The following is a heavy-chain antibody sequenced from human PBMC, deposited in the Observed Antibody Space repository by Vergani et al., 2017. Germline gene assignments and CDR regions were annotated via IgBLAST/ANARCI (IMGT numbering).Heavy chain of an antibody. CDR3: AKDGYDSSGFGDAFDI. CDR2: ISGSGGST. J-gene: IGHJ3*02. Sequence: EVQLLESGGGLVQPGGSLRLSCAASGFTFSSYAMSWVRQAPWKGLEWVSAISGSGGSTYYADSVKGRFTIARDNSKNTLYLQMNSLRAEDTAVYYCAKDGYDSSGFGDAFDIWGQGTMVTVSS. CDR1: GFTFSSYA. V-gene: IGHV3-23*01. D-gene: IGHD3-22*01.